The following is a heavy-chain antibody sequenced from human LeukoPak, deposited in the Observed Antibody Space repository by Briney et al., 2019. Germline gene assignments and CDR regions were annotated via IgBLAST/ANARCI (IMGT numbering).Heavy chain of an antibody. CDR1: GYTFTGYY. D-gene: IGHD3-16*01. CDR3: ARVRYRLAETYIDY. CDR2: INPNSGGT. V-gene: IGHV1-2*02. Sequence: GASVKVSCKASGYTFTGYYMHWVRQAPGQGLEWMGWINPNSGGTNYQGRVTMTRDTSISTAYMELSRLRSDDTAVYYCARVRYRLAETYIDYWGQGTLVTVSS. J-gene: IGHJ4*02.